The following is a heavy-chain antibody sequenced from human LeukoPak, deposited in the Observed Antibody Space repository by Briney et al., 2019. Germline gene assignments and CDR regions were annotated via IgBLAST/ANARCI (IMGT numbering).Heavy chain of an antibody. Sequence: GGSLRLSCGASGFXFSSHSIHWVRQAPGKGLEWVALVSYDGANTYYSRSVMGRVTISRDNSKNTLCLQMNSLRPEDTALYYCVRDNGYSNGHAFDSWGQGTLVTVSS. CDR1: GFXFSSHS. J-gene: IGHJ4*02. D-gene: IGHD6-19*01. CDR3: VRDNGYSNGHAFDS. CDR2: VSYDGANT. V-gene: IGHV3-30-3*01.